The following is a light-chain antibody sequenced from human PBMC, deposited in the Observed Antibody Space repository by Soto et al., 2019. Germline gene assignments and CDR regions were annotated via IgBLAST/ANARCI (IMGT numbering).Light chain of an antibody. J-gene: IGKJ1*01. CDR3: KQYNNWPWT. Sequence: EIVLTQSPATLSLSPGERATLSCRASQSVRNNLAWYQQKPGQAPRLVIYGASTRASGIQARFSGSGSETEITLTISSLQSEDFAVYYCKQYNNWPWTFGQGTKVDIK. V-gene: IGKV3-15*01. CDR1: QSVRNN. CDR2: GAS.